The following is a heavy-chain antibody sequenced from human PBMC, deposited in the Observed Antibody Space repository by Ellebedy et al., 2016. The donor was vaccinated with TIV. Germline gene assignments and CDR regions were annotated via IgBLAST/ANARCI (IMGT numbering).Heavy chain of an antibody. CDR3: ARDDIAVAGTLDY. CDR1: GFTFSSYG. D-gene: IGHD6-19*01. V-gene: IGHV3-33*01. J-gene: IGHJ4*02. CDR2: IWYDGSNK. Sequence: GESLKISXAASGFTFSSYGMHWVRQAPGKGLEWVAVIWYDGSNKYYADSLKGRFTISRDNSKNTLYLQMNSLRAEDTAVYYCARDDIAVAGTLDYWGQGTLVTVSS.